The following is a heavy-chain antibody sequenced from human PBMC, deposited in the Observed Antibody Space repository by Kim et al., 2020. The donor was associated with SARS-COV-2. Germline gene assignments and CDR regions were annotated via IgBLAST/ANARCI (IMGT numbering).Heavy chain of an antibody. Sequence: LQGRVTMTTDTSTSTAYMELRSLRSDDTAVYYCARDPATTTNGDPYFDYWGQGTLVTVSS. V-gene: IGHV1-18*01. D-gene: IGHD4-17*01. CDR3: ARDPATTTNGDPYFDY. J-gene: IGHJ4*02.